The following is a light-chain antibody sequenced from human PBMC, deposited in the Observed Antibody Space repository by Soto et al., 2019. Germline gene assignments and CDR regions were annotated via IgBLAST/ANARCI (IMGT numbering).Light chain of an antibody. CDR1: QSISNW. CDR3: QQYKSFWT. V-gene: IGKV1-5*01. CDR2: DAS. J-gene: IGKJ1*01. Sequence: DIQMTQSPSALSACVGDRVTITCRASQSISNWLAWYRQKPGKAPKLLIFDASSLESGVPSRFSGSGPGTEFTLTINSLQPDDSATYYCQQYKSFWTFSQGTKVDIK.